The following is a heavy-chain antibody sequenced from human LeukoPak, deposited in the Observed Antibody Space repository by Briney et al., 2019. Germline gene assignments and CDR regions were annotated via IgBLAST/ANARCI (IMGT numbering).Heavy chain of an antibody. CDR2: IITSGTTI. CDR1: GFTFSDFY. CDR3: AKGGSRLFSHI. J-gene: IGHJ3*02. V-gene: IGHV3-11*04. Sequence: GGSLRLSCAASGFTFSDFYMGWIRQAPGKGLEWVSYIITSGTTIYYADSVKGRFTISRDNAKNSLYLQMNSLRAEDTAVYYCAKGGSRLFSHIWGQGTMVTVSS. D-gene: IGHD3-3*01.